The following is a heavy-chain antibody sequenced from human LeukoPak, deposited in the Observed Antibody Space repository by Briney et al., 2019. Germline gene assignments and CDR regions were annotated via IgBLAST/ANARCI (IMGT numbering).Heavy chain of an antibody. CDR2: MNPSSGNT. V-gene: IGHV1-8*01. CDR1: GYTFTSYD. CDR3: ATHTYYYSSGSFAY. Sequence: ASVKVSCKASGYTFTSYDINWVRQATGQGPEWMGWMNPSSGNTGFAQRFQGRVTMTRDTSMNTAYLELSSLTSEDMAVYYCATHTYYYSSGSFAYWGQGTLVTVSS. D-gene: IGHD3-10*01. J-gene: IGHJ4*02.